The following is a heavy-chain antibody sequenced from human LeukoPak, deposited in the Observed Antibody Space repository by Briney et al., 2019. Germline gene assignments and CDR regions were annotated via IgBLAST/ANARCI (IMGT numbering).Heavy chain of an antibody. J-gene: IGHJ4*02. CDR1: GGSFSGYY. V-gene: IGHV4-34*01. CDR3: ARVMVRGVITQRYYFDY. D-gene: IGHD3-10*01. CDR2: INHSGST. Sequence: SETLSLTCAVYGGSFSGYYWSWIRQPPGKGLEWIGEINHSGSTNYNPSLKSRVTISVDTSKNQFSLKLSSVTAADTAVYYCARVMVRGVITQRYYFDYWGQGTLVTVSS.